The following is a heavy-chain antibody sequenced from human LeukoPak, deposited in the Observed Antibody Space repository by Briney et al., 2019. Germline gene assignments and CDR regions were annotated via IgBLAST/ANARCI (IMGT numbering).Heavy chain of an antibody. Sequence: PGGSLRLSCAASGFTFIKAWMTWVRQSAGKGLEWVGRIKSRADGGTTDYPAPVKGRFTISRDDEKNTVYLEINSLTTEDSAVYYCTTVGSRWGFPYSGQRSVVTVSS. J-gene: IGHJ4*02. CDR1: GFTFIKAW. D-gene: IGHD6-13*01. CDR3: TTVGSRWGFPY. V-gene: IGHV3-15*01. CDR2: IKSRADGGTT.